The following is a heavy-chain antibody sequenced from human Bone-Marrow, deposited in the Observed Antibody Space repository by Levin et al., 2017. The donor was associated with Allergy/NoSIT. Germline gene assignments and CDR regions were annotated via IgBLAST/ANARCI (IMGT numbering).Heavy chain of an antibody. CDR2: ISGSGGST. V-gene: IGHV3-23*01. D-gene: IGHD4-17*01. CDR1: GFTFSSYA. Sequence: GESLKISCAASGFTFSSYAMSWVRQAPGKGLEWVSAISGSGGSTYYADSVKGRFTISRDNSKNTLYLQMNSLRAEDTAVYYCAKGDGDYWDAFDIWGQGTMVTVSS. CDR3: AKGDGDYWDAFDI. J-gene: IGHJ3*02.